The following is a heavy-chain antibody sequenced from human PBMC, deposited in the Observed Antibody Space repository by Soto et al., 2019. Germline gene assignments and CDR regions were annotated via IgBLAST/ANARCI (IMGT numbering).Heavy chain of an antibody. J-gene: IGHJ4*02. CDR3: ARDKITGLCDY. V-gene: IGHV4-34*01. Sequence: QVQLQQWGAGLLKPSETLSLTCAVYGGSFSAYDWTWIRQPPGTGLEWIGEINHSGSTNYNPSLKSRVTISVDTSKNQFSLKLTSVTAADTAVYYCARDKITGLCDYWGQGTLVTGSS. D-gene: IGHD2-8*02. CDR1: GGSFSAYD. CDR2: INHSGST.